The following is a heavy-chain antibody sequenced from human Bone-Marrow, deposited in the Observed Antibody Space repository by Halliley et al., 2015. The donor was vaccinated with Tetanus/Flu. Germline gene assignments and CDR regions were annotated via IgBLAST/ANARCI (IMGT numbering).Heavy chain of an antibody. CDR3: ARPSLYGGPRSLIVL. J-gene: IGHJ5*02. CDR1: GFTFDNYW. CDR2: INADGTDI. D-gene: IGHD1-26*01. V-gene: IGHV3-74*01. Sequence: SLRLSCAASGFTFDNYWMHWVRQVPGKGLVWVSRINADGTDIAYADSVKGRFTISRDNAKNTLYLQMNSLRVEDTAMYYCARPSLYGGPRSLIVLWGQGSLVTVSS.